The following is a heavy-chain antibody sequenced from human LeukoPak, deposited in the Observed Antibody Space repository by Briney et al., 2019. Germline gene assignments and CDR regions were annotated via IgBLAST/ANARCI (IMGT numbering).Heavy chain of an antibody. Sequence: SETLSLTCTVSGGSISSSSYYWGWIRQPPGKGLEWIGSIYYSGSTYYNPSLKSRVTISVDTSKNQFSLKLSSVTAADTAVYYCARVRYDDFWSGYYTFDYWGQGTLVTVSS. CDR1: GGSISSSSYY. J-gene: IGHJ4*02. CDR3: ARVRYDDFWSGYYTFDY. V-gene: IGHV4-39*07. CDR2: IYYSGST. D-gene: IGHD3-3*01.